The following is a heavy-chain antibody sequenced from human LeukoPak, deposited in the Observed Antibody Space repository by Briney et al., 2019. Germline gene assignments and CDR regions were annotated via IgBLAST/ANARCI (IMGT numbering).Heavy chain of an antibody. CDR2: ISTSSSYI. Sequence: PGGSLRLSCAASGFTFSSYSMSWVRQAPGKGLEWVASISTSSSYIYYADSVRGRFTISRDNAKNSLYLQMNSLRAEDTAVYYCASLVTMVRGVIGNWFDPWGQGTLVTVSS. CDR3: ASLVTMVRGVIGNWFDP. J-gene: IGHJ5*02. CDR1: GFTFSSYS. V-gene: IGHV3-21*04. D-gene: IGHD3-10*01.